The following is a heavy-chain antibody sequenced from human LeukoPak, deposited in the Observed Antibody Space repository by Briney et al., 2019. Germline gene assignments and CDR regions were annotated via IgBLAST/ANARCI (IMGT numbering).Heavy chain of an antibody. CDR1: GFTFSSYG. V-gene: IGHV3-30*02. J-gene: IGHJ4*02. CDR2: IRFDGSIK. Sequence: GGSLRLSCAASGFTFSSYGMHWVRQAPGKGLEWVAFIRFDGSIKYYADSVKGRFTISRDNSKNTLYLQMNSLRAEDTAVYYCARALRFLDKWGQGTLVTVSS. D-gene: IGHD3-3*01. CDR3: ARALRFLDK.